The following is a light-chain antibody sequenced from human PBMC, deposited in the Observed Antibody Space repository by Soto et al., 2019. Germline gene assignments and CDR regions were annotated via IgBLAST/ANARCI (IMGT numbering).Light chain of an antibody. J-gene: IGKJ1*01. CDR1: QIVSTTY. Sequence: EIVLTQSPGTLSLSPGERATLSCRASQIVSTTYLAWYQQKPGQAPRLLIYGASTRATGVPARFSGSGSGTEFTLTISSLQSEDSAVYYCHQYNNWPQTFGQGTKVDIK. CDR3: HQYNNWPQT. V-gene: IGKV3-15*01. CDR2: GAS.